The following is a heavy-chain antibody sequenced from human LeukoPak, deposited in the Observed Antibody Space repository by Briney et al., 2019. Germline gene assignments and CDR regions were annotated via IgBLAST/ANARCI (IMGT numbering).Heavy chain of an antibody. Sequence: SETLSLTCSVSGGSIRSNYYNWIRQPPGKGLEWIGYVYQTGSTTYSPSLKSRVTISIDTSKNQFSLKLSSVTTADTAVYYCARGGTASWSSVTWFDAWGQGTLVTVSS. V-gene: IGHV4-59*01. CDR2: VYQTGST. D-gene: IGHD4-11*01. CDR3: ARGGTASWSSVTWFDA. CDR1: GGSIRSNY. J-gene: IGHJ5*02.